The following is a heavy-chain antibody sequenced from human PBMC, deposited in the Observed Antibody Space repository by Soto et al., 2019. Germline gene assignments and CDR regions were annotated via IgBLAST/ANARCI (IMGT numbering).Heavy chain of an antibody. CDR3: ARAREEQLVRTNYYYYGMDV. CDR2: INPSGGST. D-gene: IGHD6-6*01. J-gene: IGHJ6*02. Sequence: QVQLVQSGAEEKKPGASVKVSCKASGYTFTSYYMHWVRQAPGQGLEWMGIINPSGGSTSYAQKFQGRVTMTRDTSTSTVYMELSSLRSEDTAVYYCARAREEQLVRTNYYYYGMDVWGQGTTVTVSS. CDR1: GYTFTSYY. V-gene: IGHV1-46*01.